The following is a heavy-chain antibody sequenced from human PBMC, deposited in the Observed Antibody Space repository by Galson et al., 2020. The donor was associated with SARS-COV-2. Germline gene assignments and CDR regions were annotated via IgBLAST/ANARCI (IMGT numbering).Heavy chain of an antibody. J-gene: IGHJ3*02. CDR2: IVVGSGNT. V-gene: IGHV1-58*02. CDR3: AAPDCSSTSCYDAFDI. D-gene: IGHD2-2*01. Sequence: SVKVSCKASGFTFTSSAMQWVRQARGQRLEWIGWIVVGSGNTNYAQKFQERVTITRDMSTSTAYMELSSLRSEDTAVYYCAAPDCSSTSCYDAFDIWGQGTMVTVSS. CDR1: GFTFTSSA.